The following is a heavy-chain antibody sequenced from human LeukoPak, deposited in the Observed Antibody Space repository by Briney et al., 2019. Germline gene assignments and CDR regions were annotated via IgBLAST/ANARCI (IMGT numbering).Heavy chain of an antibody. V-gene: IGHV4-39*01. CDR2: FYYSGST. J-gene: IGHJ4*02. Sequence: SETMSLTCTVSGGSISSSSYYWGWIRQPPGRGLEWIGIFYYSGSTYYIPSLRSRVTISVDTSKNQFSLRLSSVTATDTAVYYCARRLAGTEDYWGQGTLVTVSS. D-gene: IGHD6-13*01. CDR1: GGSISSSSYY. CDR3: ARRLAGTEDY.